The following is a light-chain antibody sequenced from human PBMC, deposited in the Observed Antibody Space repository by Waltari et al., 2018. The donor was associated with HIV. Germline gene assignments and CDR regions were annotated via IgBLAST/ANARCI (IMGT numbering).Light chain of an antibody. CDR1: NIGSKS. CDR3: QVWDSRSDHVV. J-gene: IGLJ2*01. V-gene: IGLV3-21*04. CDR2: YDR. Sequence: SYVLTQPPSVSVATGKTARITCGGNNIGSKSVNWYQQKPVQAPVLVIYYDRDRPSGIPVRFSGSYAVITATLTISRVEAGDSADYYCQVWDSRSDHVVFGGGTKLTVL.